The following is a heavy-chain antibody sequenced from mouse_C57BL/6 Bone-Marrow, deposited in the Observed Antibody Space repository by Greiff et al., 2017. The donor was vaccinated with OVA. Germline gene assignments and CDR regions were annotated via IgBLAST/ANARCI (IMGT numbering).Heavy chain of an antibody. V-gene: IGHV1-7*01. CDR3: ARPFFITTEAMDY. CDR2: INPSSGYT. Sequence: VQGVESGAELAKPGASVKLSCKASGYTFTSYWMHWVKQRPGQGLEWIGYINPSSGYTKYNQKFKDKATLTADKSSSTAYMQLSSLTYEDSAVYYCARPFFITTEAMDYWGQGTSVTVSS. CDR1: GYTFTSYW. D-gene: IGHD1-1*01. J-gene: IGHJ4*01.